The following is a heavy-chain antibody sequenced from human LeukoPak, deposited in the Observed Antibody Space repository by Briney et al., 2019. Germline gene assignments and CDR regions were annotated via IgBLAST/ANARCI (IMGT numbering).Heavy chain of an antibody. CDR1: GFTFSSYA. V-gene: IGHV3-23*01. CDR3: AKSNDYGDYGGGDY. Sequence: PGVSLRLSCAASGFTFSSYAMSWVRQAPGKGLEWVSAISGSGGSTYYADSVKGRFTISRDNSKNTLYLQMNSLRAEDTAVYYCAKSNDYGDYGGGDYWGQGTLVTVSS. CDR2: ISGSGGST. D-gene: IGHD4-17*01. J-gene: IGHJ4*02.